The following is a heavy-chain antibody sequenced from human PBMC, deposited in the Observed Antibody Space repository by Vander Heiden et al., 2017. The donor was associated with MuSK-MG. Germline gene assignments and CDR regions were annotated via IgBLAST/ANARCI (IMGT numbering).Heavy chain of an antibody. Sequence: QVQLVESGGGVVQPGRSLRLSCAVSGFPFSNYAIHWVRQAPGKGLEWVAVLSYDETNKYYADSVKGRFTISRDNSKSTLYLQMSSLRAEDTAVYYCAKSGSAAPGGTYYFDYWGQGTLVTVSS. D-gene: IGHD3-10*01. V-gene: IGHV3-30-3*02. CDR1: GFPFSNYA. CDR3: AKSGSAAPGGTYYFDY. J-gene: IGHJ4*02. CDR2: LSYDETNK.